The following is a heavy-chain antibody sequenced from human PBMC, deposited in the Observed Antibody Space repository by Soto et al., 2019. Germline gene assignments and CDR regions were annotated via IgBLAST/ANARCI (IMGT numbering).Heavy chain of an antibody. CDR3: ARGDSSGHY. CDR1: GFTFNNYG. V-gene: IGHV3-33*01. D-gene: IGHD6-19*01. Sequence: QVQLVESGGTVVQPGRSPRLSCAASGFTFNNYGMNWVRQAPGKGLEWVAVIWYDGSNKYYADSVKGRFTISRDNFKNTLYLQMSSLRVEDTAVYYCARGDSSGHYWGQGTLVTVSS. CDR2: IWYDGSNK. J-gene: IGHJ4*02.